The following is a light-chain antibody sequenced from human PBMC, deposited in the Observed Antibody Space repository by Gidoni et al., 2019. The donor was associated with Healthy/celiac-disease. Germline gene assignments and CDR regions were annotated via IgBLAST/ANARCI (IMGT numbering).Light chain of an antibody. V-gene: IGLV3-1*01. Sequence: SYELPQPPSVSVSPGQTASITCSGDKLGDKYACWSQQKPGQSPVLVIYQDSKRPSGIPERFSGSNSGNTATLTISGTQAMDEADYYCQAWDSSRVVFGGGTKLTVL. CDR1: KLGDKY. J-gene: IGLJ2*01. CDR2: QDS. CDR3: QAWDSSRVV.